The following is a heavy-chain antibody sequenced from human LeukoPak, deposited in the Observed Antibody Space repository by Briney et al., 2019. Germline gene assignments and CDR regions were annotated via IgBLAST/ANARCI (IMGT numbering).Heavy chain of an antibody. Sequence: PAETLSLTCTVSGGSISRYYWSWIRQPPGKGLEWIGYIYYSGSTNYNPSLKSRVTISVDTSKNQFSLKLSSVTAADTAVYYCARTDNYGEQDYWGQGTLVTVSS. CDR2: IYYSGST. CDR3: ARTDNYGEQDY. D-gene: IGHD4-17*01. V-gene: IGHV4-59*01. J-gene: IGHJ4*02. CDR1: GGSISRYY.